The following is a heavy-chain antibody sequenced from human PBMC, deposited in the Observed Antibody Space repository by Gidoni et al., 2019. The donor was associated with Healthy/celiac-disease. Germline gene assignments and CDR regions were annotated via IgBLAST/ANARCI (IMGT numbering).Heavy chain of an antibody. CDR2: TYYRSKWYN. D-gene: IGHD4-17*01. Sequence: QVQLQQSGPGLVKPSQTLSLTCAISGDSVSSNSAAWHWIRQSPSRGLEWLGRTYYRSKWYNDYAVSVKSRITINPDTSKNQFSLQLNSVTPEDTAVYYCARVEVGRTVRNYYYYGMDVWGQGTTVTVSS. CDR3: ARVEVGRTVRNYYYYGMDV. CDR1: GDSVSSNSAA. J-gene: IGHJ6*02. V-gene: IGHV6-1*01.